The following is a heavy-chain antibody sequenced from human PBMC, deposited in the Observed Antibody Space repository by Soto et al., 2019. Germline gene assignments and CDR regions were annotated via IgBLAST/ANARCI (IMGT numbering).Heavy chain of an antibody. Sequence: GGSLRLSCAASGFTFSSYAMSWVRQAPGKGLEWVSAISGSGGSTYYADSVKGRFTISRDNSKNTLYLQMNSLRAEDTAVYYCAKGVAAAGTPAYYYYYMDVWGKGTTVTVSS. CDR3: AKGVAAAGTPAYYYYYMDV. V-gene: IGHV3-23*01. CDR1: GFTFSSYA. D-gene: IGHD6-13*01. CDR2: ISGSGGST. J-gene: IGHJ6*03.